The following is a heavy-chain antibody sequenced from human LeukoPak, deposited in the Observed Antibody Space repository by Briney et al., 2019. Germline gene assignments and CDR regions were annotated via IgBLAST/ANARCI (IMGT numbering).Heavy chain of an antibody. Sequence: ASVKVSCKASGYIFTNYAIHWVRQAPGQGLEWMGWINTNTGNPTYAQGFKGRFVSFLATSDNTTYLQISSLQTEDTAVYYCARDGNLDFWGQGTLVTVSS. CDR2: INTNTGNP. V-gene: IGHV7-4-1*02. CDR3: ARDGNLDF. J-gene: IGHJ4*02. D-gene: IGHD4-23*01. CDR1: GYIFTNYA.